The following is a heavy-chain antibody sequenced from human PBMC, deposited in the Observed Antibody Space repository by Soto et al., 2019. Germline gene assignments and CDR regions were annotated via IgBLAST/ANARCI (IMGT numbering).Heavy chain of an antibody. CDR2: ISSSSSYI. CDR3: ARDATRGNCTNGVCYSIYGMDV. CDR1: GFTFSSYS. Sequence: GGSLRLSCAASGFTFSSYSMNWVRQAPGKGLEWVSSISSSSSYIYYADSVKGRFTISRDNAKNSLYLQMNSLRAEDTAVYYCARDATRGNCTNGVCYSIYGMDVWGQGTTVTVSS. D-gene: IGHD2-8*01. V-gene: IGHV3-21*01. J-gene: IGHJ6*02.